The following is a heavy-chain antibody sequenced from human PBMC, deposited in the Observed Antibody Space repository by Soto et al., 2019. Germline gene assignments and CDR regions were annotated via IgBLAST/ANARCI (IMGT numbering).Heavy chain of an antibody. CDR2: ISYDGSNK. J-gene: IGHJ6*02. D-gene: IGHD3-22*01. CDR1: GFTFSSYA. V-gene: IGHV3-30-3*01. CDR3: XXXXXYYYDSSGYYWDYYGXDV. Sequence: GGSLRLSCAASGFTFSSYAMHWVRQAPGKGLEWVAVISYDGSNKYYADSVKGRFTISRDNSKXTXXXXXXXXXXXXXXXYYXXXXXXYYYDSSGYYWDYYGXDVWGXX.